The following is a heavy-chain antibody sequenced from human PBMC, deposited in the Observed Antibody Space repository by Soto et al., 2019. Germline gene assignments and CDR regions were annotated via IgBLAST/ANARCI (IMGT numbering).Heavy chain of an antibody. D-gene: IGHD6-19*01. CDR2: FDPEDGET. CDR1: GYTLTELS. J-gene: IGHJ5*02. CDR3: AKDRSPYIAVAGTTWFDP. Sequence: RASVKVSCKVSGYTLTELSMHWVRQAPGKGLEWMGGFDPEDGETIYAQKFQGRVTMTEDTSTDTAYMELSSLRSEDTAVYYCAKDRSPYIAVAGTTWFDPWGQGTLVTVSS. V-gene: IGHV1-24*01.